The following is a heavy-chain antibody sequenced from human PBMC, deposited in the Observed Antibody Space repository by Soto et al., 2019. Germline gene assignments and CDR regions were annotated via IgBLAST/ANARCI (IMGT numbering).Heavy chain of an antibody. CDR2: INSDGSST. V-gene: IGHV3-74*01. D-gene: IGHD4-17*01. CDR1: GFTFSTYW. Sequence: GGSLRLSCAASGFTFSTYWMHWVRQAPGKGLVWVSRINSDGSSTTYADSVKGRFTIPRDNAKNTLYLQMNSLRAEDSAVYYCARVAGVNGDYVNWFDPWGQGTLVTVSS. CDR3: ARVAGVNGDYVNWFDP. J-gene: IGHJ5*02.